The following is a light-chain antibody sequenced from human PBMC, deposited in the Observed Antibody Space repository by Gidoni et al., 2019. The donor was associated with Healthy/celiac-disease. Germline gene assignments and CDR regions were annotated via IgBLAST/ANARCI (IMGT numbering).Light chain of an antibody. J-gene: IGKJ4*01. CDR2: WAS. CDR3: QQYYSTPLT. Sequence: DLVMPQSPDSLAVSLGERATINCKSSPRVLYSSNNKNYLAWYQQKPGQPPKLLIYWASTRESGVPDRFSGSGSGTDFTLTISSLQAEDVAVYYCQQYYSTPLTFGGGTKVEIK. V-gene: IGKV4-1*01. CDR1: PRVLYSSNNKNY.